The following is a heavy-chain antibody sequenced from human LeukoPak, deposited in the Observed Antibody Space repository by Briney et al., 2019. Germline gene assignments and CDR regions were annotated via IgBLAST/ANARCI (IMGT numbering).Heavy chain of an antibody. V-gene: IGHV4-34*01. D-gene: IGHD6-19*01. CDR1: GGSFSGYY. J-gene: IGHJ4*02. Sequence: SETPSLTCAVYGGSFSGYYWSWIRQPPGKGLEWIGEINHSGSTNYNPPLKSRVTISVDTSKNQFSLKLSSVTAADTAVYYCARWGSGWYYFDYWGQGTLVTVSS. CDR3: ARWGSGWYYFDY. CDR2: INHSGST.